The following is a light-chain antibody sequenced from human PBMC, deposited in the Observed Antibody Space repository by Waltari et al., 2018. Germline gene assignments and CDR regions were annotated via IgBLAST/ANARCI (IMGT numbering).Light chain of an antibody. CDR1: QSVSDW. CDR2: EAS. Sequence: DIQMTQSPSTLSASVGDTVTITCRASQSVSDWLAWYQHKSGKAPKVLIYEASSLKSGVPSRFSGSGSGTEFTLTISSLQPDDFATYYCQQYNDYGTWTFGQGTKVEIK. J-gene: IGKJ1*01. CDR3: QQYNDYGTWT. V-gene: IGKV1-5*03.